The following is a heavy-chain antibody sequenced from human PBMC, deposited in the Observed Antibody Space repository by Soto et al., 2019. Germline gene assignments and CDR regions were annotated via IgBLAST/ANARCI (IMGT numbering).Heavy chain of an antibody. CDR1: GGSFSGYY. J-gene: IGHJ4*02. Sequence: SETLSLTCAVYGGSFSGYYWTWIRQPPGTGLEWIGEINHSGSTNYNPSLKSRVTISVDTSKNQFSLKLTSVTAADTAVYYCARDKLTGILDYWGQGTLVTVYS. D-gene: IGHD2-8*02. V-gene: IGHV4-34*01. CDR3: ARDKLTGILDY. CDR2: INHSGST.